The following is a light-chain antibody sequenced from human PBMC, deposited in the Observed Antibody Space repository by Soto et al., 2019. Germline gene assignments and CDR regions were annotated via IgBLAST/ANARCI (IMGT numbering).Light chain of an antibody. CDR2: EVS. CDR3: MQGSHWPLT. V-gene: IGKV2-30*01. Sequence: DVVLTQSPLSLPVTLGRPASISCRSSQSLVYSDGNTYLTWFQQRPGQSPRRLLFEVSKRHYGVTDRFSGSGSGTDFTLKISRVEAEDVGVYYCMQGSHWPLTFGGGTKVEIK. CDR1: QSLVYSDGNTY. J-gene: IGKJ4*01.